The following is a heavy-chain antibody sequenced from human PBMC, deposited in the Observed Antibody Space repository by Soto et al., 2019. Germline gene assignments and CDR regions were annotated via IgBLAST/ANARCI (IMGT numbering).Heavy chain of an antibody. CDR1: GYTFTSYY. CDR2: INPSGGST. V-gene: IGHV1-46*01. D-gene: IGHD6-13*01. CDR3: ARAATDSSSWYIRSYYYGMDV. Sequence: ASVKVSCKASGYTFTSYYMHWVRQAPGQGLEWMGIINPSGGSTSYAQKFQGRVTMTGDTSTSTVYMELSSLRSEDTAVYYCARAATDSSSWYIRSYYYGMDVWGQGTTVTVSS. J-gene: IGHJ6*02.